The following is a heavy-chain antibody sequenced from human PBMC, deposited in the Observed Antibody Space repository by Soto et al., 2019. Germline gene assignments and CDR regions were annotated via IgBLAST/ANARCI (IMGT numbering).Heavy chain of an antibody. J-gene: IGHJ4*02. D-gene: IGHD1-26*01. V-gene: IGHV1-18*01. CDR1: GYTFASYG. CDR2: INTYNGNI. CDR3: ARGRGGYKYFDY. Sequence: QVQLVQSGAEVKKPGASVKVSCEVSGYTFASYGISWARQAPGQGLEWMGWINTYNGNINYAQKFQGRVTMTTDTTTDTAYNGFRSLRSYGTGLDFCARGRGGYKYFDYWGQGTLVTVSS.